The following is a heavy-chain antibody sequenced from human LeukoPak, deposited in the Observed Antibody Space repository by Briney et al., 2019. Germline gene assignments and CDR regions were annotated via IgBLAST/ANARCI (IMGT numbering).Heavy chain of an antibody. CDR3: ARAGANGIEAAGSLRY. V-gene: IGHV4-61*01. CDR1: GGSISSSSYY. D-gene: IGHD6-13*01. J-gene: IGHJ4*02. CDR2: IYYTGTT. Sequence: KPSETLSLTCTVSGGSISSSSYYWSWIRQSPGKGLEWIGFIYYTGTTNYNPSLKSRVTISVDTSKNQFSLKLSSVTAADTAVYYRARAGANGIEAAGSLRYWGQGTLVTVSS.